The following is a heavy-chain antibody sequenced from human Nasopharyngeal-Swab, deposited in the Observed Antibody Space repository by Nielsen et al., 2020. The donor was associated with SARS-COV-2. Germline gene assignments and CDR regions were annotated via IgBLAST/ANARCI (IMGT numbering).Heavy chain of an antibody. CDR3: ATADYYYYGMDV. J-gene: IGHJ6*02. CDR1: GFTFDDYA. CDR2: ISWNSGSI. V-gene: IGHV3-9*01. Sequence: LTCAASGFTFDDYAMHWVRQAPGKGLEWVSGISWNSGSIGYADSVKGRFTISRDNAKNSLYLQMNSLRAEDTALYYCATADYYYYGMDVWGQGTTVTVSS.